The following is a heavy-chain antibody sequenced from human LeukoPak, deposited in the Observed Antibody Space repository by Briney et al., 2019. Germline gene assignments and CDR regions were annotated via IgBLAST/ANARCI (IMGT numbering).Heavy chain of an antibody. J-gene: IGHJ4*02. CDR3: ATGVSGYFYSLLDY. D-gene: IGHD3-22*01. CDR1: GFTFNNAW. Sequence: PGGSLGLSCAASGFTFNNAWMNCVRQAPGKGLEWVGRIKTKTDGGTTDYAAPVKGRFTISRDDSKNTLYLQMNSLKTEDTAVYYCATGVSGYFYSLLDYWGQGTLVTVSS. CDR2: IKTKTDGGTT. V-gene: IGHV3-15*01.